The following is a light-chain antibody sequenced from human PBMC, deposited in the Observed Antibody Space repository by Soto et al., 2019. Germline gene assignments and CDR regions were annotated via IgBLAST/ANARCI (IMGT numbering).Light chain of an antibody. CDR1: RSDIGSYNN. CDR3: LSDAGSSIWV. V-gene: IGLV2-23*02. CDR2: GVT. Sequence: QSVLTQPASVSGAPGQSITISCSGSRSDIGSYNNVAWYQQHPGKAPRVMIFGVTKRPSGISDRFFGSKSGSTASLTISGRQADDEDDYFCLSDAGSSIWVFGGGTKLTVL. J-gene: IGLJ3*02.